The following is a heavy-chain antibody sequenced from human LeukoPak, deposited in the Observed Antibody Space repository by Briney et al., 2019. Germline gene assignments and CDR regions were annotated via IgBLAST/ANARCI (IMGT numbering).Heavy chain of an antibody. Sequence: SETLSLTCAVYGGSFSGYYWSWIRQPPGKGLEWIGEINHSGSTNYNPSLKSRVTISVDTSKNQFSLKLSSVTAADTAVYYCARGGGWYSSGWYDPLDYWGQGTLVTVSS. J-gene: IGHJ4*02. V-gene: IGHV4-34*01. CDR1: GGSFSGYY. CDR3: ARGGGWYSSGWYDPLDY. CDR2: INHSGST. D-gene: IGHD6-19*01.